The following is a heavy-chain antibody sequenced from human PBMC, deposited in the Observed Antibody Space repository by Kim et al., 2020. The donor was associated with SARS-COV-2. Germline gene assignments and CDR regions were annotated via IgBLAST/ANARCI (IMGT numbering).Heavy chain of an antibody. CDR2: SST. V-gene: IGHV3-74*01. J-gene: IGHJ4*02. CDR3: ARVAAGLDY. D-gene: IGHD6-13*01. Sequence: SSTTYADSVKGRFTISRDNAKNTLYLQMNNLRAEDTGVYYCARVAAGLDYWGQGTLVTVSS.